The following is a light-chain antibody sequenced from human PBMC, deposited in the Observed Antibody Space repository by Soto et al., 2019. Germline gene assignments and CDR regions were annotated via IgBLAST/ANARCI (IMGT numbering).Light chain of an antibody. CDR1: QSISDT. CDR2: SAS. Sequence: EIVMTQSPATLSVSPGGRATLSCRASQSISDTLAWYQQKPGQAPRLLIYSASRRATGFPARFSGSGSGTEFNLTISSLQSEDFGVYYCQQYNNWPPWTFGQGTKVDIK. CDR3: QQYNNWPPWT. J-gene: IGKJ1*01. V-gene: IGKV3-15*01.